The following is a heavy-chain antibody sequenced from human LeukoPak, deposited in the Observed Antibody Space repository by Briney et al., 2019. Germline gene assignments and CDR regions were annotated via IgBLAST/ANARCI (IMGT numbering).Heavy chain of an antibody. D-gene: IGHD3-22*01. Sequence: PSETLSLTCAVSGYSISSDYYWGWIRQPPGKGLEWIGNIYRSGTTNYNPSLKSRVTISVDTSKNQFSLKLSSVTAADTAVYYCATQTQKIRYYDSSGYYRGYYYYYMDVWGKGTTVTVSS. CDR3: ATQTQKIRYYDSSGYYRGYYYYYMDV. CDR2: IYRSGTT. J-gene: IGHJ6*03. V-gene: IGHV4-38-2*01. CDR1: GYSISSDYY.